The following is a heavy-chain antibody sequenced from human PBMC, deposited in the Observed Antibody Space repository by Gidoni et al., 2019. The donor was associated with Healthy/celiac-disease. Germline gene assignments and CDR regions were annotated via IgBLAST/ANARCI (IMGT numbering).Heavy chain of an antibody. CDR2: ISSSGSTI. J-gene: IGHJ6*03. Sequence: QVQLVESGGGLVKPGGSLRLSCAASGFTFSDYYMSWIRQAPGKGLEWVSYISSSGSTIYYADSVKGRFTISRDNAKNSLYLQMNSLRAEDTAVYYCARDRIQLWSIKLPTPRMDVWGKGTTVTVSS. D-gene: IGHD5-18*01. CDR3: ARDRIQLWSIKLPTPRMDV. CDR1: GFTFSDYY. V-gene: IGHV3-11*01.